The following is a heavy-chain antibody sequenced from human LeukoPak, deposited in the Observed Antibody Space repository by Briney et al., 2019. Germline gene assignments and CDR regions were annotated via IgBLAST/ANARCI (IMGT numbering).Heavy chain of an antibody. CDR2: ISGSNGNT. D-gene: IGHD4-17*01. J-gene: IGHJ4*02. Sequence: GGSLRLSCAASGFTFSSYAMSWVRQASGKGLEWVSSISGSNGNTYYADSVKDRFTISRDNSKNTLSLQMNSLRAEDTAVYYCAKGRGTTVTSAANYWGQGTLVTVSS. V-gene: IGHV3-23*01. CDR3: AKGRGTTVTSAANY. CDR1: GFTFSSYA.